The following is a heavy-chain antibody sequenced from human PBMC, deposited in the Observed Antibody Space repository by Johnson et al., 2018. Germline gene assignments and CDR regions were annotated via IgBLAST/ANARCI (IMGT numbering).Heavy chain of an antibody. V-gene: IGHV4-59*12. D-gene: IGHD1-26*01. CDR3: ARGELASIGAYYYYHMDV. CDR1: GASISGYY. Sequence: VQLQESGPGLVKHSETLSLTCSVSGASISGYYWSWIRQPTGKGLEWVGQIYYSGRTKYTPSLKSRLPISLDTSKNQFSLKLRPVTAADTAVYYCARGELASIGAYYYYHMDVWGKGTTVTVSS. CDR2: IYYSGRT. J-gene: IGHJ6*03.